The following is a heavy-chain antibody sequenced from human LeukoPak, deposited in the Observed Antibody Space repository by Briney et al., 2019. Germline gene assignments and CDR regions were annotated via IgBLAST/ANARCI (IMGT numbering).Heavy chain of an antibody. V-gene: IGHV1-2*02. CDR3: ARAFMVRGVLIGY. D-gene: IGHD3-10*01. CDR1: GYTFTGYY. CDR2: INPNSGGT. J-gene: IGHJ4*02. Sequence: ASVKVSCKASGYTFTGYYMHWVRQAPGQGLEWMGWINPNSGGTNYAQKFQGRVTMTRDTSISTAYMELSRLRSDDTAVYYCARAFMVRGVLIGYWGQGTLVTVSS.